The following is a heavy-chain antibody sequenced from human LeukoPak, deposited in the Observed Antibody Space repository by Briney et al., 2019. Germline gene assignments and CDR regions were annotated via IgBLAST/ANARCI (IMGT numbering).Heavy chain of an antibody. CDR2: IYYSGST. CDR1: GGSISSYY. CDR3: ARHFTALRYFDWLPMPNHYFYSGMDV. D-gene: IGHD3-9*01. J-gene: IGHJ6*02. Sequence: PSETLSLTCTVSGGSISSYYWSWIRQPPGKGLEWIGYIYYSGSTNYNPSLKSRVTISVDTSKNQFSLKLSSVTAADTAVYYCARHFTALRYFDWLPMPNHYFYSGMDVWGQGTTVTVSS. V-gene: IGHV4-59*08.